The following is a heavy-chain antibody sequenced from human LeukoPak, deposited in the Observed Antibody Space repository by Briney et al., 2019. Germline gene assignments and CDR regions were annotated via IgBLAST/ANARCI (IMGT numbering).Heavy chain of an antibody. V-gene: IGHV4-61*02. CDR2: IYTSGST. CDR1: GGSISSGSYY. CDR3: ARCDFWSGYYDY. Sequence: SQTLSLTCTVSGGSISSGSYYWSWIRQPAGKGLEWIGRIYTSGSTSYNPSLKSRVTISVDTSKNQFSLKLSSVTAADTAAYYCARCDFWSGYYDYWGQGTLVTVSS. D-gene: IGHD3-3*01. J-gene: IGHJ4*02.